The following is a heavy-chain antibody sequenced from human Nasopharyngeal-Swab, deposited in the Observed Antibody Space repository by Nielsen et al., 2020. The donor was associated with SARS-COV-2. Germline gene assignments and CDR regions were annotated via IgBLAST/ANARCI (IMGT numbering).Heavy chain of an antibody. Sequence: GESLKLSCAASGFTFSSYAMSWVRQAPGKGLEWVSAISGSGGSTYYADSVKGRFTISRDNSKNTLYLQMNSLRAEDTAVYYCARDGGYSGRDAFDIWGQGTMVTVSS. CDR2: ISGSGGST. V-gene: IGHV3-23*01. J-gene: IGHJ3*02. CDR1: GFTFSSYA. CDR3: ARDGGYSGRDAFDI. D-gene: IGHD5-12*01.